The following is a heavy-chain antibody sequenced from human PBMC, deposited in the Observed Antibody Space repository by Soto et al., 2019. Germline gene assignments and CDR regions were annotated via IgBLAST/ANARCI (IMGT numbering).Heavy chain of an antibody. CDR1: RASIYTYS. J-gene: IGHJ4*02. D-gene: IGHD1-26*01. CDR2: IYSSGSA. CDR3: ATIVGANDY. Sequence: PSETLSLTCTVCRASIYTYSWTWIRQPAGKGLQWIGHIYSSGSANYSPSLKSRVSMSVDSSKNQISLELSSVTAADTAVYYCATIVGANDYWGQGTLVTVSS. V-gene: IGHV4-4*07.